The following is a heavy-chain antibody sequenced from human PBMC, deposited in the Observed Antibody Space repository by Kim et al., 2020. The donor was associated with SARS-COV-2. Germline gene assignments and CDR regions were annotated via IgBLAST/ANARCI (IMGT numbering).Heavy chain of an antibody. CDR3: AKDFSTWYYYMDV. V-gene: IGHV3-9*01. Sequence: YADSVKGRVTISRDNAKNSLYLQMNSLRAEDTALYYCAKDFSTWYYYMDVWGKGTTVTVSS. J-gene: IGHJ6*03.